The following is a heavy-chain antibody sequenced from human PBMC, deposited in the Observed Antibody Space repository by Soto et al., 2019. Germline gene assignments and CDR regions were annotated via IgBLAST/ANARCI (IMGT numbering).Heavy chain of an antibody. V-gene: IGHV4-34*01. CDR1: GGSFSGYY. J-gene: IGHJ6*02. D-gene: IGHD2-8*01. CDR3: ARQEVPQWFTKGYYGMDV. Sequence: LSLTCAVYGGSFSGYYWTWIRQPPGKGLEWIGEINHRGNTNYNPSLKSRVTISVDTSKNQFSLKLTSVTAADTAVYYCARQEVPQWFTKGYYGMDVWDQGTTVTVSS. CDR2: INHRGNT.